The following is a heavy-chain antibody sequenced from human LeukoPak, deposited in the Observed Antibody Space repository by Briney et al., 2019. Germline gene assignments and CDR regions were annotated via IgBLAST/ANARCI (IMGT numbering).Heavy chain of an antibody. CDR3: ARSRSGVY. J-gene: IGHJ4*02. CDR1: GFTFDDYA. D-gene: IGHD3-10*01. CDR2: ISWNSGSI. V-gene: IGHV3-9*01. Sequence: PGRSLRLSCAASGFTFDDYAMHWVRQAPGKGLEWVSGISWNSGSIGYADSVKGRFTISRDNAKNSLYLQMNSLRAEDTAVYYCARSRSGVYWGQGTLVTVSS.